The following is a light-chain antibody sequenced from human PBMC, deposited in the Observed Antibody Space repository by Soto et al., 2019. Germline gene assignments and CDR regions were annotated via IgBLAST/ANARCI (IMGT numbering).Light chain of an antibody. Sequence: DIQMTQSPSSLSASVGDRVTITCQASQDISNYLNWYQQKPGKAPKLLIYDASNLETGVPSRFSGSGSGTDFTFTISSLQPEDFAVYYCQQRHSWPLTFGGGTKVDIK. V-gene: IGKV1-33*01. J-gene: IGKJ4*01. CDR1: QDISNY. CDR3: QQRHSWPLT. CDR2: DAS.